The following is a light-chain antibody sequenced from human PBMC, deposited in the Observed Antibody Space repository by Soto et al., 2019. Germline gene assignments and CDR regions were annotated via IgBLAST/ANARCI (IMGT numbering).Light chain of an antibody. V-gene: IGKV3-15*01. CDR1: RSISRN. Sequence: EMVMTQSPATLSGSPGERVTLSCRASRSISRNLAWYQQKPGQAHRLLIYGASTRATGIPDRFSGSGSGTEFTLTINSLQSEDFAVYYCQPHNNWPVVTFGGGTRVEIK. CDR2: GAS. CDR3: QPHNNWPVVT. J-gene: IGKJ4*01.